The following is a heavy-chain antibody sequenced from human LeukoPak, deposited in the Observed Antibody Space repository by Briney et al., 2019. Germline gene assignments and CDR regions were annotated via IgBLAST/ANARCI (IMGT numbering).Heavy chain of an antibody. CDR1: GFTITDYF. CDR2: LNPKSGGT. V-gene: IGHV1-2*02. J-gene: IGHJ3*02. D-gene: IGHD3-16*01. Sequence: ASVKVSCKASGFTITDYFIHWVRQAPGQGLEWMGWLNPKSGGTHCAQKFQGRVTMTRDLSMTTAYVELSSLKSDDTAVCYCARELQAGDYGWGSFLDAFDIWGQGTMVAVSP. CDR3: ARELQAGDYGWGSFLDAFDI.